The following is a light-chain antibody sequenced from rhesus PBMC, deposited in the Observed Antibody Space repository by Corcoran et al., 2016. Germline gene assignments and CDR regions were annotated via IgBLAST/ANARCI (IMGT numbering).Light chain of an antibody. Sequence: DIQMTQSPSSLSVSVGDTVTITCRASQGISSWLAWYQRKPGKAPNLLIYKASSLQSGVPSRFSGSGSGTDFTLTISSLQSEDFATYYCQQYSSRPRTFGQGTKVEIK. CDR2: KAS. CDR3: QQYSSRPRT. J-gene: IGKJ1*01. CDR1: QGISSW. V-gene: IGKV1-22*01.